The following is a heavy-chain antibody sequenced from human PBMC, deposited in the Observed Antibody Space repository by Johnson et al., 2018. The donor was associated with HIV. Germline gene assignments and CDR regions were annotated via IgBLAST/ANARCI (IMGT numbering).Heavy chain of an antibody. J-gene: IGHJ3*02. CDR3: ASISLGAFDI. CDR1: GFTFSSYG. Sequence: VQLVESGGGVVQPGRSLRLSCAASGFTFSSYGMHWVRQAPGKGLEWVAVISYDGSNILYADSVKGRFTISRDNSKNTLYLQMGSLRAEDMAVYFCASISLGAFDIWGQGTLVTVSS. V-gene: IGHV3-30*03. CDR2: ISYDGSNI.